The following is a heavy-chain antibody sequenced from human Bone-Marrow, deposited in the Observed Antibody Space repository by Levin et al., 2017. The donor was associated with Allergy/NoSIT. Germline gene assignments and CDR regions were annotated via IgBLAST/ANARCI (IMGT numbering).Heavy chain of an antibody. CDR2: MNSNSGDT. V-gene: IGHV1-2*02. CDR1: GYTFTDSY. Sequence: ASVKISCKASGYTFTDSYMHWVRQAPGQGLEWMGWMNSNSGDTKYAQKFQGRVTMTRDTSISTAYMELNRLTSDDTAVYYCARGGGFGELIDYWGQGTPVTVSS. CDR3: ARGGGFGELIDY. J-gene: IGHJ4*02. D-gene: IGHD3-10*01.